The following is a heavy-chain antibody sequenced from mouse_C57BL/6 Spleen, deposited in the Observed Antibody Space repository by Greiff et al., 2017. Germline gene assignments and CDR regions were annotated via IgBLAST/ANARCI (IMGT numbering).Heavy chain of an antibody. CDR1: GYTFTDYY. CDR3: ARRGYINSGYFDY. Sequence: QVQLKQSGAELVRPGASVKLSCKASGYTFTDYYINWVKQRPGQGLEWIARIYPGSGNTYYNEKFKGKATLTAEKSSSTAYMQLSSLTSEDSAVYFCARRGYINSGYFDYWGQGTTLTVSS. D-gene: IGHD2-5*01. V-gene: IGHV1-76*01. J-gene: IGHJ2*01. CDR2: IYPGSGNT.